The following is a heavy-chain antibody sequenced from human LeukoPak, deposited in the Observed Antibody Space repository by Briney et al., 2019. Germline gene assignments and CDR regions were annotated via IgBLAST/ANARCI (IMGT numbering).Heavy chain of an antibody. V-gene: IGHV3-23*01. Sequence: GGSLRLSCAASGFTFSTYAMSWVRQAPGKGLEWVSVVSGTGGRTYYADSVKGRFTISRDNAKNSLYLQMNSLRAEDTAVYYCARGLGGYYGSFGDDAFDIWGQGTMVTVSS. J-gene: IGHJ3*02. D-gene: IGHD3-10*01. CDR1: GFTFSTYA. CDR2: VSGTGGRT. CDR3: ARGLGGYYGSFGDDAFDI.